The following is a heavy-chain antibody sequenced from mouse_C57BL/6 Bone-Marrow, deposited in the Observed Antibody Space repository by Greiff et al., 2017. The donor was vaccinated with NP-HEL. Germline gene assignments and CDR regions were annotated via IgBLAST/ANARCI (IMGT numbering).Heavy chain of an antibody. CDR2: IDPSDSYT. J-gene: IGHJ4*01. CDR3: ASRSNYFYYAMDY. D-gene: IGHD2-5*01. CDR1: GYTFTSYW. V-gene: IGHV1-50*01. Sequence: QVQLQQPGAELVKPGASVKLSCKASGYTFTSYWMQWVKQRPGQGLEWIGEIDPSDSYTNYNQKFKGKATLTVDTSSSTAYMQLSSLTSEDSAVYYRASRSNYFYYAMDYWGQGTSVTVSS.